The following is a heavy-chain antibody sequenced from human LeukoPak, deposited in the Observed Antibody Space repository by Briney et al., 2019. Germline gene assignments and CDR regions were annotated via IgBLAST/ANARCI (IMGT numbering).Heavy chain of an antibody. V-gene: IGHV3-7*01. CDR1: GFTFSSYW. CDR2: IKQDGSEK. CDR3: ARDRLRSSGWYVDY. J-gene: IGHJ4*02. Sequence: GGSLRLSCAASGFTFSSYWTSWVRQAPGKGLEWVANIKQDGSEKYYVDSVKSRFTISRDNAKNSLYLQMNSLRAEDTAVYYCARDRLRSSGWYVDYWGQGTLVTVSS. D-gene: IGHD6-19*01.